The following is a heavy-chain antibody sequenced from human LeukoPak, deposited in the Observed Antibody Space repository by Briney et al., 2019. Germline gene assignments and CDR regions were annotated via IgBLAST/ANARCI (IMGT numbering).Heavy chain of an antibody. CDR2: IYYSGST. J-gene: IGHJ3*02. Sequence: SETLSLTCAVSGGSISSTNWWSWVRQPPGKGLEWIGEIYYSGSTYYNPSLKSRVTISVDTSKNQFSLKLSSVTAADTAVYYCARGPPDCSSTSCYAFDAFDIWGQGTMVTVSS. V-gene: IGHV4-4*02. D-gene: IGHD2-2*01. CDR1: GGSISSTNW. CDR3: ARGPPDCSSTSCYAFDAFDI.